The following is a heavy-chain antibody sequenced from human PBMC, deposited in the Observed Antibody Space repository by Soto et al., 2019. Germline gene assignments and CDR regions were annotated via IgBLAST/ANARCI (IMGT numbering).Heavy chain of an antibody. J-gene: IGHJ4*02. V-gene: IGHV1-18*01. D-gene: IGHD6-19*01. CDR3: VRDETYTSGWYFDL. CDR2: ISGYNGKT. CDR1: GYMFNSYG. Sequence: QVQLVQSGGEVKEPGASVKVSCKTSGYMFNSYGMSWVRQAPGQGLEWMGWISGYNGKTEYAQKLQGRVSMTTETSTTTVDMELRSLRADDTALYYCVRDETYTSGWYFDLWGQGTLVTVPS.